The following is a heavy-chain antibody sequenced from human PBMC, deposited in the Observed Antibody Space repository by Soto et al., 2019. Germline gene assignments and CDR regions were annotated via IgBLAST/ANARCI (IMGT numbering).Heavy chain of an antibody. Sequence: GGSLRLSCAASGLTSNRDWMAWVRQAPGKGLEWVANMKPDGSEKYYAGSVRGRFTISFSRDGTETSLHLQMTSLRVEDTAHYYSEIYRFANGLDVWGQGTTVTVSS. CDR2: MKPDGSEK. V-gene: IGHV3-7*03. CDR3: EIYRFANGLDV. D-gene: IGHD2-2*02. CDR1: GLTSNRDW. J-gene: IGHJ6*02.